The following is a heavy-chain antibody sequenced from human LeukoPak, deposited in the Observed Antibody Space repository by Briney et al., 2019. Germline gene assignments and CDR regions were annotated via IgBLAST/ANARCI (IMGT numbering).Heavy chain of an antibody. CDR3: ARDIRRVTGTPNDAFDI. CDR1: GGSISSSSYY. D-gene: IGHD1-20*01. Sequence: NPSETLSLTCTVSGGSISSSSYYWGWIRQPPGKGLEWNGSIYYSGSTYYNPSLKSRVTISVDTSKNQFSLKLSSVTAADTAVYYCARDIRRVTGTPNDAFDIWGQGTMVTVSS. J-gene: IGHJ3*02. CDR2: IYYSGST. V-gene: IGHV4-39*07.